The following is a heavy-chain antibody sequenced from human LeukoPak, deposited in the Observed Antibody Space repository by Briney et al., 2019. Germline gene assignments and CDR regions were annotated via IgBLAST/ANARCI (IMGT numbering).Heavy chain of an antibody. J-gene: IGHJ4*02. CDR2: ISGSGGST. D-gene: IGHD3-3*01. CDR1: GFTFSSYA. V-gene: IGHV3-23*01. CDR3: AKSNGYDFWSGYYDY. Sequence: GGSLRLSCAASGFTFSSYAMSWVRQAPGKGLEWVSAISGSGGSTYYADSVKGRLTISRDNSKNTLNLQMNSLRAEDTAVYYCAKSNGYDFWSGYYDYWGQGTLVTVSS.